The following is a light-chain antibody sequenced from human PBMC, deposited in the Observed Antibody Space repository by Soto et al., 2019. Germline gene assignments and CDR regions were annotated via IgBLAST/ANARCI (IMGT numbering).Light chain of an antibody. CDR1: QSVSSS. CDR2: GAS. Sequence: EIVMTQSPATLSVSPGERAALSCRASQSVSSSLAWYQQKPGQAPRLLIYGASTRATGVPARFTGSGSGSDFTLTISGLQSEDFAVYYCQQGHNWPLTFGQGTRLEI. V-gene: IGKV3-15*01. CDR3: QQGHNWPLT. J-gene: IGKJ2*01.